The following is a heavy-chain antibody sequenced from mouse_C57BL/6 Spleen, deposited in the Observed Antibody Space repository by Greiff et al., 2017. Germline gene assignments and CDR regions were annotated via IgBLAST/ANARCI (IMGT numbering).Heavy chain of an antibody. CDR1: GYTFTSYW. V-gene: IGHV1-61*01. Sequence: QVQLQQPGAELVRPGSSVKLSCKASGYTFTSYWMAWVKQRPGQGLERIGNIYPSDSETHYNQKFKDKATLTVDKSSSTAYMQLSSLTSEDSAVYYCARSGYGNYRGDWGTGTTVTVSS. CDR2: IYPSDSET. CDR3: ARSGYGNYRGD. J-gene: IGHJ1*03. D-gene: IGHD2-10*02.